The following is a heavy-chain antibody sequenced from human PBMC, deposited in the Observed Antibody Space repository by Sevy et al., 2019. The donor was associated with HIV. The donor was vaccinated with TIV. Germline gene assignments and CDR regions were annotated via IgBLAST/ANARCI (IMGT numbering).Heavy chain of an antibody. CDR2: ISWNSGSI. Sequence: GGSLRLSCAASGFTFDDYAMHWVRQAPGKGLEWVSGISWNSGSIGYADSVKGRFTISRDNAKNTLYLQMNSLRAEDTAVYYCARGSEQIAVAAHYFDYWGQGTLVTVSS. CDR3: ARGSEQIAVAAHYFDY. CDR1: GFTFDDYA. V-gene: IGHV3-9*01. J-gene: IGHJ4*02. D-gene: IGHD6-19*01.